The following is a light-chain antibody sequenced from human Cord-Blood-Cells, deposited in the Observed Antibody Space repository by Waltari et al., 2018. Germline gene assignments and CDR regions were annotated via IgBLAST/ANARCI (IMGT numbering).Light chain of an antibody. CDR1: SGHSSYA. CDR3: QTWGTGINWV. J-gene: IGLJ3*02. V-gene: IGLV4-69*01. CDR2: LNSDGSH. Sequence: QLVLTQSPSASASLGASVKLTCTLSSGHSSYAIAWHQQQPEKGPRYLMKLNSDGSHSKGDGIPDRFSGSSSGAKRYLTISSLQSEDEADYYCQTWGTGINWVFGGGTKLTVL.